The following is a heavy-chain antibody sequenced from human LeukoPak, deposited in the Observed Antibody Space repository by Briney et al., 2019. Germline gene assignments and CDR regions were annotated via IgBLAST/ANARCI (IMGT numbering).Heavy chain of an antibody. Sequence: GRSLRLSCEASGFTFDDYPMHWVRQAPGKGLEWVSVIYSGGSTYYADSVKGRFTISRDNSKNTLYLQMNSLRAEDTAVYYCARDGTPADYWGQGTLVTVSS. CDR1: GFTFDDYP. D-gene: IGHD6-13*01. CDR3: ARDGTPADY. J-gene: IGHJ4*02. V-gene: IGHV3-66*01. CDR2: IYSGGST.